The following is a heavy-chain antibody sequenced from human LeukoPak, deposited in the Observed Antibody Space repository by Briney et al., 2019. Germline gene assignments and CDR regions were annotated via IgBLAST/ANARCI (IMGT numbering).Heavy chain of an antibody. Sequence: SETLSLTCAVSGASISGSGYYLGWIRQPPGKGLEWIGNIYYTGSTYYNASLQSRVTISIDMSKNQFSLKLSSVTAADTAIYYCASEYCSGDSCEGGHFDYWGQGTLVTVSS. D-gene: IGHD2-15*01. CDR1: GASISGSGYY. J-gene: IGHJ4*02. CDR3: ASEYCSGDSCEGGHFDY. V-gene: IGHV4-39*07. CDR2: IYYTGST.